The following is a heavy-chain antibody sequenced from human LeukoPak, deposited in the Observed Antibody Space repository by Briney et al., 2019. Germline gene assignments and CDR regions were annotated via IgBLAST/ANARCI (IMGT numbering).Heavy chain of an antibody. D-gene: IGHD2-2*02. CDR2: INPNSGGT. Sequence: ASVKVSCKASGYTFTGYYMHWVRQAPGQGLEWMGWINPNSGGTNYARKFQGRVTMTRDTSISTAYMELSRLRSDNTAVYYCARGYCSSTSCYKSPDYWGQGTLVTVSS. J-gene: IGHJ4*02. CDR3: ARGYCSSTSCYKSPDY. CDR1: GYTFTGYY. V-gene: IGHV1-2*02.